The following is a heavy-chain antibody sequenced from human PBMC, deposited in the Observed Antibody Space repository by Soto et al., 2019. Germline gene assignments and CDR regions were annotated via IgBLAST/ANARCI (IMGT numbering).Heavy chain of an antibody. J-gene: IGHJ6*02. Sequence: GGSLRLSCAASGFTFSSYGMHWVRQAPGKGLEWVAVIWYDGSNKYYADSVKGRFTISRDNSKNTLYLQMNSLRAEDTAVYYCARDLRDCSGGSCYKYYYYYGMDVWGQGTTVTVSS. CDR2: IWYDGSNK. CDR3: ARDLRDCSGGSCYKYYYYYGMDV. V-gene: IGHV3-33*01. CDR1: GFTFSSYG. D-gene: IGHD2-15*01.